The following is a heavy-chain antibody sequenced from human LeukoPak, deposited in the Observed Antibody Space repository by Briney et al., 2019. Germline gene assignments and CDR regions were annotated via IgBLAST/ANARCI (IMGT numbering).Heavy chain of an antibody. CDR3: ARATSSGWPGGAFDI. Sequence: GGSLRLSCAASGFTFSSYAMSWVRQAPGKGLEWVSLIGDSGAVTYYADSVRGRFTISRDNAKNSLYVQMNSLRVEDTAVYYCARATSSGWPGGAFDIWGQGTMVTVSS. CDR2: IGDSGAVT. CDR1: GFTFSSYA. D-gene: IGHD6-19*01. V-gene: IGHV3-23*01. J-gene: IGHJ3*02.